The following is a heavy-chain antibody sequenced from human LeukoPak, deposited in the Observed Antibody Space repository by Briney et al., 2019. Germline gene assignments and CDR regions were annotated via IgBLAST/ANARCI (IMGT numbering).Heavy chain of an antibody. V-gene: IGHV1-18*01. CDR1: GYTFNSYG. CDR2: ISAYNGNT. Sequence: ASVKVSCKASGYTFNSYGISWVRQAPGQGLEWMGWISAYNGNTNYAQKVQGRVTMTTDTPTSTAYMELRSLRSDDTAAYYCARDGYDFLSGYYRTPFDYWGQGTLVTVSS. J-gene: IGHJ4*02. CDR3: ARDGYDFLSGYYRTPFDY. D-gene: IGHD3-3*01.